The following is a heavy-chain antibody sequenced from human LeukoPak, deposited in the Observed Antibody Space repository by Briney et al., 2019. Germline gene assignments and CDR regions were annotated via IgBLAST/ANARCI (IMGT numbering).Heavy chain of an antibody. Sequence: HPGGSLRLSCAASGFTFSNYDTHWVRQTTGKGLEWVSGIDTAGNTYYPGSVKGRFTISRENAKNSLYLQMNSLRAEDTAVYYCARDGAVVRGLPRRARTFYGMDVWGQGTTVTVSS. CDR1: GFTFSNYD. D-gene: IGHD3-10*01. CDR2: IDTAGNT. CDR3: ARDGAVVRGLPRRARTFYGMDV. J-gene: IGHJ6*01. V-gene: IGHV3-13*01.